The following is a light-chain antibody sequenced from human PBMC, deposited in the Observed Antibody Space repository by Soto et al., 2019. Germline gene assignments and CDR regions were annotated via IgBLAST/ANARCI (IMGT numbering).Light chain of an antibody. CDR3: QQYGSSPQT. CDR2: GAS. V-gene: IGKV3-20*01. J-gene: IGKJ1*01. Sequence: EIVLTQSPGTLSLSPWERATLSCRTSQSVSSSYLAWYQQKPGQAPRLPIYGASSRATGIPGRFSGSGSGTDFTLTISRLEPEDFAVYYCQQYGSSPQTFGQGTKVDIK. CDR1: QSVSSSY.